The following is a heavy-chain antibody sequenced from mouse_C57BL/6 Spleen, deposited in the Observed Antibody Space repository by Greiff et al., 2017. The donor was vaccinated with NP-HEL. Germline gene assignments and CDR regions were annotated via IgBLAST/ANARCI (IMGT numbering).Heavy chain of an antibody. J-gene: IGHJ4*01. V-gene: IGHV14-1*01. CDR3: TRDSSGYRYYYAMDY. Sequence: EVQLQQSGAELVRPGASVKLSCTASGFNIKDYYMHWVKQRPEQGLEWIGRIDPEDGDTEYAPKFQGKATMTADTSSNTAYLQLSSLTSEDTAVYYCTRDSSGYRYYYAMDYWGQGTSVTVSS. CDR1: GFNIKDYY. CDR2: IDPEDGDT. D-gene: IGHD3-2*02.